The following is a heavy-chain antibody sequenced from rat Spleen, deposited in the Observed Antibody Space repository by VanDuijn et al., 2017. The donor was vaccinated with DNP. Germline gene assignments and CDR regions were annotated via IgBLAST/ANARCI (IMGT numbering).Heavy chain of an antibody. Sequence: EVQLVETGGGFVQPGRSLKLSCAASGFTFSNYGMAWVRQAPTKGLEWVASITNSGGSIYYRDSLKGRITISRDNAKSTLYLQMDSLRSEDTATYYCTTGAGSPWGQGTSVTVSS. CDR1: GFTFSNYG. D-gene: IGHD1-4*01. J-gene: IGHJ4*01. CDR2: ITNSGGSI. V-gene: IGHV5-27*01. CDR3: TTGAGSP.